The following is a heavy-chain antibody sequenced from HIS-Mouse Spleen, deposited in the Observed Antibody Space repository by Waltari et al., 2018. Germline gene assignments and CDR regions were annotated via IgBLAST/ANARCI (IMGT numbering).Heavy chain of an antibody. CDR3: ARSPYYDFWSGYSDNWFDP. V-gene: IGHV4-31*03. J-gene: IGHJ5*02. Sequence: QVQLQESGPGLVKPSQTLSLTCTVSGGSISSGGYYWSWIRQHPGKGLEWIGYIYYSVSTYSTPTLKSRVTISVDTSKNQFSLKLSSVTAADTAVYYCARSPYYDFWSGYSDNWFDPWGQGTLVTVSS. D-gene: IGHD3-3*01. CDR1: GGSISSGGYY. CDR2: IYYSVST.